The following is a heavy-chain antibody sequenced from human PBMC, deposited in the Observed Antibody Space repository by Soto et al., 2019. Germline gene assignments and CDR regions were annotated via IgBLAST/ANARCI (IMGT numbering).Heavy chain of an antibody. J-gene: IGHJ6*02. V-gene: IGHV3-33*01. CDR2: IWYDGSNK. D-gene: IGHD2-15*01. CDR3: ASDRSAYYYGMDV. CDR1: EFTTSSYR. Sequence: SKRLSNASSEFTTSSYRMXWVRAPAGKGLEWVAVIWYDGSNKYYADSVKGRFTISRDNSKNTLYLQMNSLRAEVSAFYYCASDRSAYYYGMDVWGQGTTVTVSS.